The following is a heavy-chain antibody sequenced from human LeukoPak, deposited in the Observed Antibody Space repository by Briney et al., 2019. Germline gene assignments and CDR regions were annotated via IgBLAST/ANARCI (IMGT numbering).Heavy chain of an antibody. CDR1: GFTFSSYS. CDR3: ARDRAAAGTPQDY. Sequence: GGSLRLSCAASGFTFSSYSMNWVRRAPGKGLEWVSSISSSSSYIYYADSVKGRFTISRDNAKNSLYLQMNSLRAEDTAVYYCARDRAAAGTPQDYWGQGTLVTVSS. D-gene: IGHD6-13*01. CDR2: ISSSSSYI. V-gene: IGHV3-21*01. J-gene: IGHJ4*02.